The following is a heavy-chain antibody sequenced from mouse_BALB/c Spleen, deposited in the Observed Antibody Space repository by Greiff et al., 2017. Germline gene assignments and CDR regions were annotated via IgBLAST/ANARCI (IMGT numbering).Heavy chain of an antibody. V-gene: IGHV6-6*02. Sequence: EVKVVESGGGLVQPGGSMKLSCVASGFTFSNYWMNWVRQSPEKGLEWVAEIRLKSNNYATHYAESVKGRFTISRDDSKSSVYLQMNNLRAEDTGIYYCTSYYRYDWFAYWGQGTLVTVSA. D-gene: IGHD2-14*01. CDR1: GFTFSNYW. CDR3: TSYYRYDWFAY. J-gene: IGHJ3*01. CDR2: IRLKSNNYAT.